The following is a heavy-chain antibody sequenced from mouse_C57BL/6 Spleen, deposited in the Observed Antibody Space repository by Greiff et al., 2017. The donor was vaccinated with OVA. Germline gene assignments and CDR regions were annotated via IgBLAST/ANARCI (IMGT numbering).Heavy chain of an antibody. Sequence: VQLQQPGAELVRPGASVTLSCKASGYTFTDYEMHWVKQTPVHGLEWIGAIDPETGGTAYNQKFKGKAILTADKSSSTAYMELRSLTSEDSAVDYCTRHYYYGSSYFDYWGQGTTLTVSS. D-gene: IGHD1-1*01. CDR2: IDPETGGT. CDR3: TRHYYYGSSYFDY. CDR1: GYTFTDYE. J-gene: IGHJ2*01. V-gene: IGHV1-15*01.